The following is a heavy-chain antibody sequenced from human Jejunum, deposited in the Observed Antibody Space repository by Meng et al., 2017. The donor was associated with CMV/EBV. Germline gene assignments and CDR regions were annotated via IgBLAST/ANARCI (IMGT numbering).Heavy chain of an antibody. Sequence: SGFILNKAWMHWVRQAPGKGLEWVGRIKNKDEGGTTVYAAPVKGRFTISRDDSKRTLYLQMNSLQTEDTAVYYCTTDPHYGSSGFAYCGQGTLVTVSS. J-gene: IGHJ4*02. V-gene: IGHV3-15*07. CDR3: TTDPHYGSSGFAY. D-gene: IGHD3-22*01. CDR1: GFILNKAW. CDR2: IKNKDEGGTT.